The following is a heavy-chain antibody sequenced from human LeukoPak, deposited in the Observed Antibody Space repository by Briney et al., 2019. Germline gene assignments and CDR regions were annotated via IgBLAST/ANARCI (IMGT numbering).Heavy chain of an antibody. D-gene: IGHD5-12*01. Sequence: SETLSLTCAVYGGSFSGYYWSWIRQPPGKGLEWIGEINHSGSTNYNPSLTSRVTISVDTSKNQFSLKLSSVTAADTAVYYCATLKWLRSSCYFDYWGQGTLVTVSS. CDR1: GGSFSGYY. CDR3: ATLKWLRSSCYFDY. J-gene: IGHJ4*02. V-gene: IGHV4-34*01. CDR2: INHSGST.